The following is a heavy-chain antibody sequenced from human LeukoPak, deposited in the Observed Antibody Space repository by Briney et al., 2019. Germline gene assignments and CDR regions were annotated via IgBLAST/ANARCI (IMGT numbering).Heavy chain of an antibody. CDR3: GRGHYGLDV. CDR1: GFSISGHW. V-gene: IGHV3-7*01. CDR2: INADGSEK. Sequence: AGGSLRLSCTASGFSISGHWQTGVRQTPGKGLEWVAHINADGSEKSYVGSVKGRFTISKDSVENSVTLQMNSVRVEDTAVYYCGRGHYGLDVWGQGATVTVSS. J-gene: IGHJ6*02.